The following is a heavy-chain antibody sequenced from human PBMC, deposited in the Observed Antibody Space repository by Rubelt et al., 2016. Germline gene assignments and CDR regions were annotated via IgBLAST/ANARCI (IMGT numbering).Heavy chain of an antibody. CDR1: GGSLSGYY. V-gene: IGHV4-34*01. CDR2: VTHTGST. CDR3: ARDSGNFEIDA. J-gene: IGHJ5*02. D-gene: IGHD1-7*01. Sequence: QVQLQQWGAGLLKPSETLSLTCAVYGGSLSGYYWSWIRQPPGNRLEWIGSVTHTGSTFSIPSLANRLTISIDTSRNHDSLKLSSVTAADTAVYYCARDSGNFEIDAWGQGTLVTVSS.